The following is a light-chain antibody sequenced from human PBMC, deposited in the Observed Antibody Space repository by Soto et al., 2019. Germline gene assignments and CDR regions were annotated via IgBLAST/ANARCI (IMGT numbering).Light chain of an antibody. CDR3: QQYGSSPRK. V-gene: IGKV3-20*01. CDR1: QSVSSSY. Sequence: EILLTHSPGTLSLSPGEIATLSCRSIQSVSSSYLAWFQQKPGQAPRLLIYGASSRATGIPDRFSGSGSGTDFTLTISRLEPEDFAAYYCQQYGSSPRKFGQGTKV. CDR2: GAS. J-gene: IGKJ1*01.